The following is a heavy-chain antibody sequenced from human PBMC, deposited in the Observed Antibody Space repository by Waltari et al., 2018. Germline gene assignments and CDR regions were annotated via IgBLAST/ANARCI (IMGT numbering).Heavy chain of an antibody. CDR3: ANHRPGGLGMGV. Sequence: EVQLVESGGGLIQPGGSLRLSCVASGFTFSNFWMHWVRQAPGKGLVWVSRSRSDGRGTTYVDSVRGRCTTSRDNTRNTLYLDMNDLRADDTAVYYCANHRPGGLGMGVWGQGTTVTVSS. V-gene: IGHV3-74*01. CDR1: GFTFSNFW. J-gene: IGHJ6*02. D-gene: IGHD2-15*01. CDR2: SRSDGRGT.